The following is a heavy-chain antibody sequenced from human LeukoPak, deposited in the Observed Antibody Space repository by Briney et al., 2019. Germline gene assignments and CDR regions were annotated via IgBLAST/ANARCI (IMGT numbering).Heavy chain of an antibody. D-gene: IGHD4-17*01. V-gene: IGHV5-51*01. CDR1: GYTFTNYW. CDR2: IYPGDSDT. J-gene: IGHJ4*02. CDR3: ARPSYGASDY. Sequence: GESLKISCKGSGYTFTNYWVAWVRQMPGKGLEWMGIIYPGDSDTRYSPSFQGQVTISVDKSITTAYLQWTSLKASDTAMYYCARPSYGASDYWGQGTLVTVSS.